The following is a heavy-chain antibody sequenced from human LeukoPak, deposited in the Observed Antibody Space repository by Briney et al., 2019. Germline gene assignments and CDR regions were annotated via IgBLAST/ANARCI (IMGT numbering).Heavy chain of an antibody. Sequence: GGSLRLSCAASGFTFSNAWMTWVRQFPGKGLEWVGRIKSKNDGGTTDYAAPVKARFSISRDDSKTTLFLQMNSLKSEETAVYFCTTAPAGVDYWGQGTLVTVSS. V-gene: IGHV3-15*01. CDR2: IKSKNDGGTT. CDR3: TTAPAGVDY. CDR1: GFTFSNAW. J-gene: IGHJ4*02.